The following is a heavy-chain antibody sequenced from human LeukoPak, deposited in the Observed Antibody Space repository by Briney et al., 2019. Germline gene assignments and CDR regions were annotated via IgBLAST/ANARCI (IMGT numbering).Heavy chain of an antibody. Sequence: ASVKVSCTASGGTFSNYGVNWVRQAPGKGLEWVSYINSRSSTIYYADSVRGRFTISRDNAKNSLYLQMNSLKAEDTAIYYCAREVGTPQAFDIWGQGTMVTVSS. D-gene: IGHD1-26*01. CDR1: GGTFSNYG. J-gene: IGHJ3*02. CDR2: INSRSSTI. V-gene: IGHV3-48*01. CDR3: AREVGTPQAFDI.